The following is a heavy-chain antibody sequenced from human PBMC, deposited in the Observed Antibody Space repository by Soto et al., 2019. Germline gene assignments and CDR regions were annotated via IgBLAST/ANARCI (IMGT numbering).Heavy chain of an antibody. CDR2: IYYSGST. V-gene: IGHV4-39*01. Sequence: QLQLQESGPGLVKPSETLSLTCTVSGGSISSSSYYWGWIRQPPGKGLEWIGSIYYSGSTYYNPSLTSRVTISVDTSKNQFSLKLSSVTAADTAVYYCARTVITIFGVVIMGPFDYWGQGTLVTVSS. D-gene: IGHD3-3*01. CDR1: GGSISSSSYY. CDR3: ARTVITIFGVVIMGPFDY. J-gene: IGHJ4*02.